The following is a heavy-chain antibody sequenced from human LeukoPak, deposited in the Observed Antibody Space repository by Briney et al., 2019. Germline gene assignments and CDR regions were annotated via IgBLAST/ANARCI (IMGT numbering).Heavy chain of an antibody. V-gene: IGHV4-34*01. J-gene: IGHJ6*03. CDR3: ARGAGSSSPDIYYYYYYYMDV. Sequence: SETLSLTCAVYGGSFSGYYWSWIRQPPGMGLEWIGEINHSGSTNYNPSLKSRVTISVDTSKNQFSLKLSSVTAADTAVYYCARGAGSSSPDIYYYYYYYMDVWGKGTTVTVSS. CDR1: GGSFSGYY. D-gene: IGHD6-6*01. CDR2: INHSGST.